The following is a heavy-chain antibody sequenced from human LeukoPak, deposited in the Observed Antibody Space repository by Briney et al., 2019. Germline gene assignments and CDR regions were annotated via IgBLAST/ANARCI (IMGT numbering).Heavy chain of an antibody. CDR1: GYTFTSYG. CDR2: ISAYNGNT. CDR3: ARANIPSYYDLWSGYQKPYYFDY. V-gene: IGHV1-18*01. J-gene: IGHJ4*02. D-gene: IGHD3-3*01. Sequence: ASVKVSCKASGYTFTSYGISWVRQAPGQGLEWMGWISAYNGNTNYAQKLQGIVTMTTDTSTSTAYMEPRSLRSDDTAVYYCARANIPSYYDLWSGYQKPYYFDYWGQGTLVTVSS.